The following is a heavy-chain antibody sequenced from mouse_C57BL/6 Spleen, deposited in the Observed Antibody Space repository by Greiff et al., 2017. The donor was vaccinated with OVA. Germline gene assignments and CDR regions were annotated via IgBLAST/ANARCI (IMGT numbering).Heavy chain of an antibody. D-gene: IGHD2-4*01. CDR2: IRSKSNNYAT. J-gene: IGHJ4*01. V-gene: IGHV10-1*01. CDR3: VSPYYDYDDYAMDY. CDR1: GFSFNTYA. Sequence: EVQLVESGGGLVQPKGSLKLSCAASGFSFNTYAMNWVRQAPGKGLEWVARIRSKSNNYATYYADSVKDRFTISRDDSESMLYLQMNNLKTEDTAMYYCVSPYYDYDDYAMDYWGQGTSVTVSS.